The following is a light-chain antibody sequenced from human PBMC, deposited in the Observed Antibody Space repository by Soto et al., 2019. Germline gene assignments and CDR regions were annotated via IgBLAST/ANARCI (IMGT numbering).Light chain of an antibody. CDR3: ISYTVSRSYV. J-gene: IGLJ1*01. V-gene: IGLV2-14*01. CDR2: SVS. CDR1: SSDIGAYDH. Sequence: QSALTQPASVSGTTGQSITISCSGTSSDIGAYDHVAWFQQFPGKTPKLVIYSVSNRPSGVSYRFSGSKSGNTASLTISGLQADDEADYYCISYTVSRSYVFGPGTKVTVL.